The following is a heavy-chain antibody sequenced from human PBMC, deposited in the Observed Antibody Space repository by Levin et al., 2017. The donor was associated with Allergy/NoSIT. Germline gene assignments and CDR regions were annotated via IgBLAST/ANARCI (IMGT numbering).Heavy chain of an antibody. CDR2: ISSSSSYI. Sequence: GGSLRLSCAASGFTFSSYSMNWVRQAPGKGLEWVSSISSSSSYIYYADSVKGRFTISRDNAKNSLYLQMNSLRAEDTAVYYCARDFGGTYYDILTGYYFQPNYYYYYGMDVWGQGTTVTVSS. D-gene: IGHD3-9*01. V-gene: IGHV3-21*01. CDR1: GFTFSSYS. J-gene: IGHJ6*02. CDR3: ARDFGGTYYDILTGYYFQPNYYYYYGMDV.